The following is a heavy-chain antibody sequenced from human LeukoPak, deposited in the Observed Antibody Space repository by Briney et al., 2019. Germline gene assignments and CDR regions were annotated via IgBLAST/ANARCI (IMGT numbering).Heavy chain of an antibody. D-gene: IGHD3-9*01. J-gene: IGHJ3*02. CDR1: GFTFSSYW. CDR2: INSDGSST. V-gene: IGHV3-74*01. CDR3: ARDVGTYYDILTGYGSAGYAFDI. Sequence: GGSLRLFCAASGFTFSSYWMHWVRQAPGKGLVWVSRINSDGSSTSYADSVKGRFTISRDNAKNTLYLQMNSLRAEDTAVYYCARDVGTYYDILTGYGSAGYAFDIWGQGTMVTVSS.